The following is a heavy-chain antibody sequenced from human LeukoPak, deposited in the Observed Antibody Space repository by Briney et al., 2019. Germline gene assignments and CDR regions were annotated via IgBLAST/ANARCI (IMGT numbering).Heavy chain of an antibody. V-gene: IGHV3-23*01. CDR3: AKAWPYCSSTSCYQANYYGMDV. CDR2: ISGSGGST. CDR1: GFTFSSYA. J-gene: IGHJ6*02. Sequence: QPGAFLRLSCAASGFTFSSYAMSWVRQAPGKGLEWVSAISGSGGSTYYADSVKGRFTISRDNSKNTLYLRMNSLRAEDTAVYYCAKAWPYCSSTSCYQANYYGMDVWGQGTTVTVSS. D-gene: IGHD2-2*01.